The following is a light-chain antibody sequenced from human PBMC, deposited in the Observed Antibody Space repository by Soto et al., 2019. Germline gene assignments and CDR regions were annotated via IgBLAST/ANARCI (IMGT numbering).Light chain of an antibody. J-gene: IGKJ3*01. V-gene: IGKV1-27*01. CDR1: QDIRDY. Sequence: DIQMTQSPSSLSASVGDRVTITCRASQDIRDYLVWYQQRPGKVPSLLIYAASTLQSVVPSRFSGSGFGTDFTLTISSLQSEDVATYYCQKYGGAPYTFGPGTKVDLK. CDR3: QKYGGAPYT. CDR2: AAS.